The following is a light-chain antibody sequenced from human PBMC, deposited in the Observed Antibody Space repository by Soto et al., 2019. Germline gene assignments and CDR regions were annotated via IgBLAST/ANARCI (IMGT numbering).Light chain of an antibody. J-gene: IGKJ3*01. Sequence: IQLTQSPSSLSASVGDRVTITCRASQGIRNDLAWYQQKPGKAPELLIYAASTLQSGVPSRFSGSGSGTEFTFTITSLQPEDIATYYCHQYDTVPYDFGPGTKVDIK. V-gene: IGKV1-17*01. CDR1: QGIRND. CDR3: HQYDTVPYD. CDR2: AAS.